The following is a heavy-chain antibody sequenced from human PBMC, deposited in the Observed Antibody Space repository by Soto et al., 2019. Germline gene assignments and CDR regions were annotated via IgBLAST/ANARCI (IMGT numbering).Heavy chain of an antibody. Sequence: QVQLVESGGGVVQPGRSLRLSCAASGFTFSSYAMHWVRQAPGKGLEWVAVISYDGSNKYYADSVKGRFTISRDNSKNPLYLQMNSLRAEDTAVYYCAREYGDYVGYYFDYWGQGTLVTVSS. CDR2: ISYDGSNK. CDR3: AREYGDYVGYYFDY. J-gene: IGHJ4*02. CDR1: GFTFSSYA. V-gene: IGHV3-30-3*01. D-gene: IGHD4-17*01.